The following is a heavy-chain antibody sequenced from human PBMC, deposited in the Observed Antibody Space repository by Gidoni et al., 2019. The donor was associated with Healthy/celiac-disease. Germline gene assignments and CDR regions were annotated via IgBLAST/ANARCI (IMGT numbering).Heavy chain of an antibody. CDR3: ARETYYYDSSGSFDAFDI. V-gene: IGHV3-74*01. CDR1: GFTSSSYG. D-gene: IGHD3-22*01. CDR2: INSDGSST. Sequence: EVQLVESGVGVVQPGVSLRLSCAASGFTSSSYGMHWGRQAPGKGLVWVSRINSDGSSTSYADSVKGRFTISRDNAKNTLYLQMNSLRAEDTAVYYCARETYYYDSSGSFDAFDIWGQGTMVTVSS. J-gene: IGHJ3*02.